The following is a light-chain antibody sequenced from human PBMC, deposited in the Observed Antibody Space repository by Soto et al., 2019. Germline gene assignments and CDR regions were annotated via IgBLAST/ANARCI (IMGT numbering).Light chain of an antibody. J-gene: IGLJ2*01. V-gene: IGLV3-21*04. CDR3: QVWDSSSDHVI. CDR2: YDT. Sequence: SYELTQPPSVSVAPGKTARITCGGNNIRSESVHWYQQKPGQAPVLVIYYDTDRPSGIPERLSGSKSGNTATLTISRVEAGDEADYYCQVWDSSSDHVIFGGGTKLTVL. CDR1: NIRSES.